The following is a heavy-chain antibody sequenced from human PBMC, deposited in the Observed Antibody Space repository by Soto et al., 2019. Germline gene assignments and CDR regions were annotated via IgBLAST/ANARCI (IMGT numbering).Heavy chain of an antibody. CDR3: ARHRGDYYDSSGYFDY. CDR1: GGSISSSSYY. D-gene: IGHD3-22*01. J-gene: IGHJ4*02. V-gene: IGHV4-39*01. CDR2: IYYTGNT. Sequence: SETLSLTCTVSGGSISSSSYYWGWIRQPPGKGLEWIGSIYYTGNTYYDPSLKSRVTIFVDTSKNQYSLKLSSVTAADTAVYYCARHRGDYYDSSGYFDYWGQGTLVTVSS.